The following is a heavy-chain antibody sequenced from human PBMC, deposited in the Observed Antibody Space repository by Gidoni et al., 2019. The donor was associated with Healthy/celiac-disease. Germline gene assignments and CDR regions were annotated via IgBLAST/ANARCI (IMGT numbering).Heavy chain of an antibody. CDR3: ARDHGQWLAPTEYYFDY. Sequence: QLQLQESGPGLVKPSETLSLTCTVSGGSISSSSYYWGWIRQPPGKGLEWIGSLYYSCSTYYNPSRKSRVTISVDTSKNQFSLKLSSVTAADTAVYYWARDHGQWLAPTEYYFDYWGQGTLVTVSS. J-gene: IGHJ4*02. V-gene: IGHV4-39*07. D-gene: IGHD6-19*01. CDR1: GGSISSSSYY. CDR2: LYYSCST.